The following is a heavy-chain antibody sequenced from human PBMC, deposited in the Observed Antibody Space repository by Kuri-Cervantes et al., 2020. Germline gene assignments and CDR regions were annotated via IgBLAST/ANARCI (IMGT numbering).Heavy chain of an antibody. CDR1: GVSLHTGGMG. Sequence: SGPTLVKPTQTLTLTCSFSGVSLHTGGMGGGWIRQPPGKALEWLAVIYWDDAKRCSPSLKSRLTITKDTSKHQVVLTVTNIDPVDTATYYCAHTYYATYWVFGYWGQGTLVTVAS. D-gene: IGHD3-22*01. V-gene: IGHV2-5*02. CDR2: IYWDDAK. J-gene: IGHJ4*02. CDR3: AHTYYATYWVFGY.